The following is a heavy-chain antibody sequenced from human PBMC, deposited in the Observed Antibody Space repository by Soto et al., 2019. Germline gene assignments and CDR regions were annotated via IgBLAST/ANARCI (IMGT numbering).Heavy chain of an antibody. V-gene: IGHV1-8*01. CDR1: GYTFTSYD. CDR3: ARGRYYSGGSCYDGFDP. D-gene: IGHD2-15*01. Sequence: QVQLVQSGAEVKKPGASVKVSCKASGYTFTSYDSNWVRQATGQGLECMGWMNPNSGNTGDAQKFQGRVTMTRNTSISTAYMELRRLRSEDTAVYYCARGRYYSGGSCYDGFDPWGQGTLVTVSS. CDR2: MNPNSGNT. J-gene: IGHJ5*02.